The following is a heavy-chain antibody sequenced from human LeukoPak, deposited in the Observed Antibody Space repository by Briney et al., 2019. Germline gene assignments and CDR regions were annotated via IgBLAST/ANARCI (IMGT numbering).Heavy chain of an antibody. J-gene: IGHJ6*02. V-gene: IGHV3-33*08. CDR3: ARDLSYFSFDD. CDR2: ISPDGSKK. Sequence: QPGGSLRLSCAASGFTFSSYAMHWVRQAPGKGLEWVAGISPDGSKKYYVDAVKGRFTISRDNSKNTLYLQMNSLRVEDTAMYYCARDLSYFSFDDWGQGTTVTVSS. CDR1: GFTFSSYA. D-gene: IGHD2-21*01.